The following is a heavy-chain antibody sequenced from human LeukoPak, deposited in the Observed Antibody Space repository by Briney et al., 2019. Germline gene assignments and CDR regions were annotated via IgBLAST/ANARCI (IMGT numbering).Heavy chain of an antibody. CDR1: GFTFSNYA. CDR3: ARDLSSLYYFDY. J-gene: IGHJ4*02. Sequence: ERSLRLSCAASGFTFSNYAMHWVRQAPGKGLEWVAVISYDGSNKYYADSVKGRFTISRDNSKNTLYLQMNSLRAEDTAVYYCARDLSSLYYFDYWGQGTLVTVSS. CDR2: ISYDGSNK. V-gene: IGHV3-30-3*01.